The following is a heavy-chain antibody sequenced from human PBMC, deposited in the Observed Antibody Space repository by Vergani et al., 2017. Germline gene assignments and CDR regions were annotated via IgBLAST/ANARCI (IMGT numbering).Heavy chain of an antibody. Sequence: EVQLVESGGVVVQPGGSLRLSCAASGFTFDDYAMHWVRQAPGKGLEWVFLISWDGGSTYYADSVKGRFTISRDNCKNSPYLQMNSLRAEDTALYYCAKDIGGYEYYYYYYCMDVWGEGATVTVSS. J-gene: IGHJ6*04. CDR3: AKDIGGYEYYYYYYCMDV. CDR2: ISWDGGST. CDR1: GFTFDDYA. D-gene: IGHD5-12*01. V-gene: IGHV3-43D*04.